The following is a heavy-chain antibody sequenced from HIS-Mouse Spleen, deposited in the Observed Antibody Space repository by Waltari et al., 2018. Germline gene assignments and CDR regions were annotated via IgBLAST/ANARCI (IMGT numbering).Heavy chain of an antibody. D-gene: IGHD1-26*01. CDR2: KLYDGSKK. J-gene: IGHJ4*02. Sequence: QVQLVESGGGVVQPGRSLRLSCAASGFTFSSYGMHWVRQAPGKGLGWVAVKLYDGSKKYYADSVKGRFTISRDNSKNTLYLQMNSLRAEDTAVYYCAKDRGSPLYFDYWGQGTLVTVSS. CDR3: AKDRGSPLYFDY. V-gene: IGHV3-30*18. CDR1: GFTFSSYG.